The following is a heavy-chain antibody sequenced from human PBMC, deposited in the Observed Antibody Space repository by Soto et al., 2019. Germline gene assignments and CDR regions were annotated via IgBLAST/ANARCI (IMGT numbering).Heavy chain of an antibody. D-gene: IGHD6-13*01. CDR2: ISGIGGSS. J-gene: IGHJ6*02. Sequence: EVQLLESGGALEHPGGSLRLSCAASGFAFSTYAMTWVRQAPGKGLEWVSVISGIGGSSYYAASVKGRFTISRDNSKNTLFLQMNGLIAEDTAVYYCAKFTKRAAAGRYEYYKYGMDVWGQGTTVTVSS. CDR3: AKFTKRAAAGRYEYYKYGMDV. CDR1: GFAFSTYA. V-gene: IGHV3-23*01.